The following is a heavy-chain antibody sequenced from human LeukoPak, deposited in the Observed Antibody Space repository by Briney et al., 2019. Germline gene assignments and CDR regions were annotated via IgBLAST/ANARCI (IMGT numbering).Heavy chain of an antibody. Sequence: SETLSLPCTVSSGSISSHYWSWLRQPPGKGLEWIGYIYYSGSTNYNPSLKSRVTISVDTSKNQFSLKLSSVTAADTAVYYGARAVLPDIVVVPAAILGWFDPWGQGTLVTVSS. D-gene: IGHD2-2*01. CDR2: IYYSGST. V-gene: IGHV4-59*11. J-gene: IGHJ5*02. CDR3: ARAVLPDIVVVPAAILGWFDP. CDR1: SGSISSHY.